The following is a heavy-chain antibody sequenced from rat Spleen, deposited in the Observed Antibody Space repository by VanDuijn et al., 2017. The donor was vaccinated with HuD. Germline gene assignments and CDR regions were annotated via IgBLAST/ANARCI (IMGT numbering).Heavy chain of an antibody. CDR2: IWSNGGT. V-gene: IGHV2-47*01. J-gene: IGHJ1*01. CDR3: ARGGYGSYIYGFFDF. Sequence: QVQLKESGPGLVKPSLTLSLTCSVSGFSLTSNTVSWIRQPPGKGLEWMGLIWSNGGTDYNSAIQSRLSISRDTSKSQVFLKMNSLQTEDTAMYFCARGGYGSYIYGFFDFWGPGTMVTVSS. CDR1: GFSLTSNT. D-gene: IGHD1-2*01.